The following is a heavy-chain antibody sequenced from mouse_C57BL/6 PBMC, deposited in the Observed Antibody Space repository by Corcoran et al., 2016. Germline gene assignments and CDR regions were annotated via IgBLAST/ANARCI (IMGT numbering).Heavy chain of an antibody. CDR1: GYAFSRYW. V-gene: IGHV1-80*01. J-gene: IGHJ3*01. CDR3: GRSPLLAY. CDR2: IYPGDGDT. Sequence: QVQLQQSGAELVKPGASVKISCKASGYAFSRYWMNWVKQRPGKGLEWIGQIYPGDGDTNYNGKFKGKATLTADKSSSTAYMQLSSLTSEDSAVYFCGRSPLLAYWGQGSLVTVSA.